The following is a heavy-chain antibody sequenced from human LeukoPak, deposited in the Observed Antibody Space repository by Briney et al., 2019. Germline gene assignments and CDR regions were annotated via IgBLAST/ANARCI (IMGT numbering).Heavy chain of an antibody. CDR2: SSSSSGSI. CDR3: ARDGASDYGLGY. CDR1: GFTFSSSD. J-gene: IGHJ4*02. D-gene: IGHD4-17*01. Sequence: PGGSLRLSCAAFGFTFSSSDMNWVRQAPGKGLEWVSHSSSSSGSIYYADSVKGRFTISRDNAKNSLYLQMNSLRAEDTAVYYCARDGASDYGLGYWGQGTLITVSS. V-gene: IGHV3-48*01.